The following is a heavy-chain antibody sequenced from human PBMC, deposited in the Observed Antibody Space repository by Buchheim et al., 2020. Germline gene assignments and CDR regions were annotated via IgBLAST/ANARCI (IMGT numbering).Heavy chain of an antibody. J-gene: IGHJ4*02. CDR3: ARWNYYDNTGHSYYFDY. CDR1: GGSFSGYY. Sequence: QVQLQQWGAGLLKPSETLSLTCAVYGGSFSGYYWTWIRQPPGKGLEWIGEINHSGSTNYNPSLKSRVTISVDTSKNQFSLNLSSVTAADTAVYYCARWNYYDNTGHSYYFDYWGQGT. V-gene: IGHV4-34*01. CDR2: INHSGST. D-gene: IGHD3-22*01.